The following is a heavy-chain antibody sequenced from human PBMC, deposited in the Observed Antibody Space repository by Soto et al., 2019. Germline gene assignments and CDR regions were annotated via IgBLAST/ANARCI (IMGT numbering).Heavy chain of an antibody. V-gene: IGHV3-23*01. CDR1: GFTFSSYA. J-gene: IGHJ4*02. CDR2: VSIGST. CDR3: AKRRGAGGHFDY. Sequence: DVQLLESGGGLVQPEGSLRLSCAASGFTFSSYAMGWVRQGPGKGLEWVAVVSIGSTHYADSVRGRFTISRDNSKNTLSLQMNSLTAEDTAVYFCAKRRGAGGHFDYWGQGALVTVSS. D-gene: IGHD2-15*01.